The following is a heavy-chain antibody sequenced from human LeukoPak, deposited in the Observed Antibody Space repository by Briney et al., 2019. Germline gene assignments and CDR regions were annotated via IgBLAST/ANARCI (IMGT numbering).Heavy chain of an antibody. CDR1: GYTFTAYY. D-gene: IGHD5-12*01. V-gene: IGHV1-18*04. CDR2: ISGYNGNT. J-gene: IGHJ4*02. Sequence: ASVKVSCKASGYTFTAYYIHWVRQAPGQGLEWMGWISGYNGNTNYAQKLQGRVTMTTDTSTSTAYMELRSLRSDDTAVYYCARFPLGGYSGYDYIGYFDYWGQGTLVTVSS. CDR3: ARFPLGGYSGYDYIGYFDY.